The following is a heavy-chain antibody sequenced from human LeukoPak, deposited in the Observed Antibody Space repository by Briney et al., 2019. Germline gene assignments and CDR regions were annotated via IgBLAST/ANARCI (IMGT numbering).Heavy chain of an antibody. CDR1: GFTFNAFG. CDR3: AKHASIAVAGTIFDY. D-gene: IGHD6-19*01. J-gene: IGHJ4*02. V-gene: IGHV3-23*01. Sequence: PGGSLRLSCAASGFTFNAFGMNWVRQAPGKGLEWVSGISGSGGSTYYADSVKGRFTISRDNSKNTLYLQMNSLRAEDTAIYYCAKHASIAVAGTIFDYWGQGTLVTVSS. CDR2: ISGSGGST.